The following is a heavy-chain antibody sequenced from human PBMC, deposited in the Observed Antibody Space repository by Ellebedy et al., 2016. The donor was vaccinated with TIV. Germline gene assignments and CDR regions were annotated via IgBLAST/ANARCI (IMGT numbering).Heavy chain of an antibody. CDR3: ARDPVGVGPAFDV. D-gene: IGHD4-23*01. V-gene: IGHV3-23*01. CDR2: ITESGGNT. Sequence: GESLKISCAASGFTISDHYMDWVRQAPGKGLEWVSSITESGGNTYYADSVKGRFTISRDNSKDTLFLQMNSLRAEDTAIYFCARDPVGVGPAFDVWGQGTMVTVSS. J-gene: IGHJ3*01. CDR1: GFTISDHY.